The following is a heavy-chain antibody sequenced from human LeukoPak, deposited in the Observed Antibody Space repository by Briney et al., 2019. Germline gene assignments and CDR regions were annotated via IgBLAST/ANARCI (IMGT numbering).Heavy chain of an antibody. CDR1: GVSFSGYY. Sequence: SETLSLTCAVYGVSFSGYYWSWIRQPPGKGLEWIGEINHSGSTNYNPSLKSRVPISVDTSKNQFYLKLSPVTAADTAVYYCARSRGRSSCWWGLGPFDPWGQGTLVTVSS. CDR2: INHSGST. D-gene: IGHD6-19*01. V-gene: IGHV4-34*01. J-gene: IGHJ5*02. CDR3: ARSRGRSSCWWGLGPFDP.